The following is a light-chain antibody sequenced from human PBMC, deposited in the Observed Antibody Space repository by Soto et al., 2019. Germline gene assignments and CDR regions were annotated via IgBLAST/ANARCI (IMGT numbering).Light chain of an antibody. CDR2: RAS. J-gene: IGKJ5*01. Sequence: EIVMTQSPATLSVSPGERATLSCRASQSVSSNLAWYQQKPGQAPRLLIYRASTRATGIPARFSGSGSGTEFTLTISSLQSEDIAVYYCQQYDKWPPITFGQGTRLEIK. CDR1: QSVSSN. CDR3: QQYDKWPPIT. V-gene: IGKV3-15*01.